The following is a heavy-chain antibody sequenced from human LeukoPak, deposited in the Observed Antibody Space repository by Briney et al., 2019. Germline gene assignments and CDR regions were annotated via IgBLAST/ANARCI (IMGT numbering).Heavy chain of an antibody. CDR2: ISGSGGST. J-gene: IGHJ4*02. D-gene: IGHD1-26*01. CDR1: GFTFSSYA. CDR3: AKGEGGSYYRGNYFDY. V-gene: IGHV3-23*01. Sequence: GGSLRLSCAASGFTFSSYAMNWVRQAPGKGLEWVSAISGSGGSTYYADSVKGRFTISRDNSKNTLYLQMNSLRAEDTAVYYCAKGEGGSYYRGNYFDYWGQGTLVTVSS.